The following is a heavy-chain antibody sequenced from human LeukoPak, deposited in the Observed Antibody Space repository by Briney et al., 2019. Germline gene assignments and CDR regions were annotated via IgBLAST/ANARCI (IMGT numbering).Heavy chain of an antibody. J-gene: IGHJ6*03. D-gene: IGHD2-2*01. CDR1: GGSISSYY. CDR3: ARGRVVVPAAPPSYYYYYMDV. CDR2: IYYSGST. V-gene: IGHV4-59*01. Sequence: SETLSLTCTVSGGSISSYYWSWIRQPPGKGREWIGYIYYSGSTNYNPSLKSRVTISVDTSKNQFSLKLSSVTAADTAVYYCARGRVVVPAAPPSYYYYYMDVWGKGTTVTVSS.